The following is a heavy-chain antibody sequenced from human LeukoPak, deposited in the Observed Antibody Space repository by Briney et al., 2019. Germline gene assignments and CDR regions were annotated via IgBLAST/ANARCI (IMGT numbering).Heavy chain of an antibody. Sequence: EASVKVSCKASGYTFTSYAMNWVRQAPGQGLEWMGWINTNTGNPTYAQGFTGRFVFSLDTSVSTAYLQISSLKAEDTAVYYCARDEGYYYDSSGYDDYWGQGTLVTVSS. CDR3: ARDEGYYYDSSGYDDY. CDR2: INTNTGNP. D-gene: IGHD3-22*01. CDR1: GYTFTSYA. J-gene: IGHJ4*02. V-gene: IGHV7-4-1*02.